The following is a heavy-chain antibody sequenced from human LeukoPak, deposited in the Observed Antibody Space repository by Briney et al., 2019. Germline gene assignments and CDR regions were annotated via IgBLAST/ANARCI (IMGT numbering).Heavy chain of an antibody. CDR3: ARELYSGYDFAHFDY. Sequence: SETLSLTCTASGGSMSSYYWSWIRQPPGKGLEWIAYMHNNGNSNYNPSLKSRVTISIDTSKNQFSLKLSSVTAADTAVYYCARELYSGYDFAHFDYWGQGTLVTVSS. D-gene: IGHD5-12*01. V-gene: IGHV4-59*12. J-gene: IGHJ4*02. CDR1: GGSMSSYY. CDR2: MHNNGNS.